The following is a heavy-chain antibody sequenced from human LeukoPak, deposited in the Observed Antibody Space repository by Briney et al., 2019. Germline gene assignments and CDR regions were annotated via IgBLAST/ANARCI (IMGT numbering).Heavy chain of an antibody. Sequence: GESLKISCKGSGYSFTTYWIGWVRQMPGRGLEWMGIIYPGDSDTRYSPYFQGQMNISADRSLSTAYLQWSSLKASDTAMYYCATYAGTSSKFFHHLGQGTLVTVSS. CDR3: ATYAGTSSKFFHH. CDR2: IYPGDSDT. V-gene: IGHV5-51*01. D-gene: IGHD3-10*01. CDR1: GYSFTTYW. J-gene: IGHJ1*01.